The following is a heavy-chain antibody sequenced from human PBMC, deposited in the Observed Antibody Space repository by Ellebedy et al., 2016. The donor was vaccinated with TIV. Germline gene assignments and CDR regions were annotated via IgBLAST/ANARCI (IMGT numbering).Heavy chain of an antibody. CDR1: GFTFSSYA. J-gene: IGHJ4*02. CDR2: INGNAVST. D-gene: IGHD3-10*01. CDR3: ASSRYHYYLGNTIFVY. V-gene: IGHV3-23*01. Sequence: GESLKISCAASGFTFSSYAMSWVRQAPGQGLEWVSGINGNAVSTAYADSVKGWFTISRDNSKDTLFLQMNSLRAEDTAVYYCASSRYHYYLGNTIFVYWGQGTLVTVSS.